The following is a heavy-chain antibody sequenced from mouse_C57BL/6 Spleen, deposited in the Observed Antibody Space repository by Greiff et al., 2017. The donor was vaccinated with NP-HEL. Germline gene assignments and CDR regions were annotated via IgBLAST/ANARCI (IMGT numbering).Heavy chain of an antibody. CDR2: IDPSDSYT. V-gene: IGHV1-50*01. CDR3: ARRVGPDWYFDV. D-gene: IGHD4-1*01. CDR1: GYTFTSYW. Sequence: QVQLQQPGAELVKPGASVKLSCKASGYTFTSYWMQWVKQRPGQGLEWIGEIDPSDSYTNYNQKFKGKATLTVDTSSSTAYMQLSSLTSEDSAVYYCARRVGPDWYFDVWGTGTTVTVSS. J-gene: IGHJ1*03.